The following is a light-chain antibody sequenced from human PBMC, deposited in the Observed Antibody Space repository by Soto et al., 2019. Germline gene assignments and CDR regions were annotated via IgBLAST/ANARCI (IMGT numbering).Light chain of an antibody. Sequence: DIQMTQSPSSLSASVGDRVTITCRTSQSISTFLNWYQQKPRKAPKLVIYETSSLQTGVPSRFSGSGSGTDFTLTVSSLQPEDFATYYCQQTFNTPSSFGQGTRLEI. CDR2: ETS. V-gene: IGKV1-39*01. J-gene: IGKJ2*03. CDR3: QQTFNTPSS. CDR1: QSISTF.